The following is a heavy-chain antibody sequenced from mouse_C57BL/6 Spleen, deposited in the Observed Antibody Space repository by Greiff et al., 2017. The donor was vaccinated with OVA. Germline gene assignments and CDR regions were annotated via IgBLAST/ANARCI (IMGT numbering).Heavy chain of an antibody. D-gene: IGHD1-1*01. J-gene: IGHJ4*01. Sequence: VHVKQSGAELVKPGASVKLSCTASGFNIKDYYMHWVKQRTEQGLEWIGRIDPEDGETKYAPKFQGKATITADTSSNTAYLQLSSLTSKDTAVYDCASYYGSRVYAMDYWGQGTTVTVSS. CDR2: IDPEDGET. V-gene: IGHV14-2*01. CDR3: ASYYGSRVYAMDY. CDR1: GFNIKDYY.